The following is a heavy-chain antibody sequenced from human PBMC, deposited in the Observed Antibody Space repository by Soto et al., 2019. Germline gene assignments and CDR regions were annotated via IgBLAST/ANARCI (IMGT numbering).Heavy chain of an antibody. Sequence: SGPTLVNPTPPLTLTCTVSGFSVSARGVGVGWIRQPPGKALEWLGIIYWNDDKRYSPSLKSRLTITKDTSKNQVVLTMTNMDPVDTATYYCAHSPWGAAPDYWGQGTPVTVSS. D-gene: IGHD3-16*01. CDR2: IYWNDDK. V-gene: IGHV2-5*01. CDR3: AHSPWGAAPDY. CDR1: GFSVSARGVG. J-gene: IGHJ4*02.